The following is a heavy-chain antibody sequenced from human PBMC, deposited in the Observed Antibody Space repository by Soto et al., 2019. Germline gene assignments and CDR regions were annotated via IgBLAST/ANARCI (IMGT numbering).Heavy chain of an antibody. CDR1: GGSLSISYYC. J-gene: IGHJ4*02. CDR2: IYYNGST. Sequence: PETLSLTCNSSGGSLSISYYCWGGIRQPPGKGREWIGPIYYNGSTYYTPSLKSRVTISLDTPNSQFSLKLSSVTAADTAVYYCPRTPKKIILGAAIDYWGQGTTVTVSS. D-gene: IGHD1-26*01. CDR3: PRTPKKIILGAAIDY. V-gene: IGHV4-39*01.